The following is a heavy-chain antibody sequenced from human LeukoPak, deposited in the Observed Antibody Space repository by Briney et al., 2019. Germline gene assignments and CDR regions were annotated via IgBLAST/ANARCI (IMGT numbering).Heavy chain of an antibody. CDR3: ARQVSDSSGPPH. Sequence: PSETLSLTCTVSGGSISSSSYYWGWIRQPPGKGLEWIGSIYYSGSTYYNPSLKSRVTISVDTSKNQFSLKLSSVTAADTAVYYCARQVSDSSGPPHWGQGTLVTVSS. D-gene: IGHD3-22*01. CDR2: IYYSGST. V-gene: IGHV4-39*01. CDR1: GGSISSSSYY. J-gene: IGHJ4*02.